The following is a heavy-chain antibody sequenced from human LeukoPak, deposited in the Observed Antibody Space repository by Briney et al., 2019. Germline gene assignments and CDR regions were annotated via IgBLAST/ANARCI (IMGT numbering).Heavy chain of an antibody. CDR1: GASISSYH. CDR2: IYHSGST. Sequence: PSETLSLTCTVSGASISSYHWTWIRQPPGKGLEWIGYIYHSGSTYYNPSLKSRVTISVDRSKNQFSLKLSSVTAADTAVYYCALRRYDFWSGHAHAFDIWGQGTMVTVSS. D-gene: IGHD3-3*01. V-gene: IGHV4-59*04. CDR3: ALRRYDFWSGHAHAFDI. J-gene: IGHJ3*02.